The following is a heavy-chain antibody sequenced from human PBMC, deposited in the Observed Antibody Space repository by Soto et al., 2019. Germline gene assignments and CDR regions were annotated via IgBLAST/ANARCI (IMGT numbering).Heavy chain of an antibody. V-gene: IGHV4-4*02. CDR3: ARGHEGDGGWGMDV. D-gene: IGHD3-16*01. Sequence: QVQLQESGPGLVKPSGTLSLTCAVSGGSISSRNWWGWVRQSPGKGLEWIGEIFHSGTTNYNPSLKSRLTVSVDKSKNQFSLNLRSVTAADTAVYYCARGHEGDGGWGMDVWGQGTTVTVSS. J-gene: IGHJ6*02. CDR2: IFHSGTT. CDR1: GGSISSRNW.